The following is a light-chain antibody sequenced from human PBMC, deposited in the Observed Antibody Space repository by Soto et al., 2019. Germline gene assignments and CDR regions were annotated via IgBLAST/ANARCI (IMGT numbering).Light chain of an antibody. CDR1: QGLVHSNGGTL. CDR2: QVS. J-gene: IGKJ2*01. Sequence: DVVMTQSPVSLPVTLGQPASISCRSNQGLVHSNGGTLLSWCQQRPGQSPRRLIHQVSNRDSGVPDRFPGSGSGTDFTLEISRVEAEDIGVYYCMQGTHWPYTFGQGTKLEI. V-gene: IGKV2-30*02. CDR3: MQGTHWPYT.